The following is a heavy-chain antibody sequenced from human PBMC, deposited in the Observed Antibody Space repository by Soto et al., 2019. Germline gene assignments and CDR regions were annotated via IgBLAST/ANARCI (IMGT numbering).Heavy chain of an antibody. Sequence: GGSLRLSCAASGFTVSSNYMSWVRQAPGKGLEWVSVIYRSGSTYYADSVKGRFTISRDNSNNTLYLQMNSLRAEDTAVYYCARDRVSLDYDFWSGSATPDYWGQGILVTVSS. CDR2: IYRSGST. J-gene: IGHJ4*02. CDR3: ARDRVSLDYDFWSGSATPDY. D-gene: IGHD3-3*01. CDR1: GFTVSSNY. V-gene: IGHV3-53*01.